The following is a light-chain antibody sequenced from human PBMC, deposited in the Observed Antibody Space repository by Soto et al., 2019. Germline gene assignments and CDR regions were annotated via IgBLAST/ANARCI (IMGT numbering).Light chain of an antibody. CDR1: SSDFGGYNY. CDR3: SSYTSSSTPYV. J-gene: IGLJ1*01. V-gene: IGLV2-14*01. Sequence: QSVLTQPASVSGSPGQSITISCTGTSSDFGGYNYVSWYQQHPVKAPKLMIYDVTNRPSGVSDRFSGSKSGNTASLTISGLQVEDEADYYCSSYTSSSTPYVLGTGTKVTVL. CDR2: DVT.